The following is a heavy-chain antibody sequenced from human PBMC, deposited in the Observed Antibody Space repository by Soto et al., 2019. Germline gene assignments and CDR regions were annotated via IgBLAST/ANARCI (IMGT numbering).Heavy chain of an antibody. J-gene: IGHJ4*02. CDR1: GYTFTSYD. CDR3: ARVYCGGGGCYRIDY. V-gene: IGHV1-8*01. Sequence: ASVKVSCEAGGYTFTSYDINWVRQATGQDFEWMGWMNPNSGNTAYAQKFQGRVTMTRDTSKSTAFMELSSLTSEDTAVYYCARVYCGGGGCYRIDYWGQGTLVTVSS. D-gene: IGHD2-15*01. CDR2: MNPNSGNT.